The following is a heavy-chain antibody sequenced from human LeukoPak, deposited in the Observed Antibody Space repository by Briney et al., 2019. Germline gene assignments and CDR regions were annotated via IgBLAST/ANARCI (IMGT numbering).Heavy chain of an antibody. CDR3: ALGWYAIDY. CDR2: ISSSGSTT. J-gene: IGHJ4*02. V-gene: IGHV3-48*04. D-gene: IGHD6-19*01. Sequence: GGSLRLSCAVYGITFSRYSMNWVRQAPGKGLELVSYISSSGSTTYYAGSVKGRFTISRDNARNLVYLEMSSLRAEDTALYYYALGWYAIDYWGQGTLVTVSS. CDR1: GITFSRYS.